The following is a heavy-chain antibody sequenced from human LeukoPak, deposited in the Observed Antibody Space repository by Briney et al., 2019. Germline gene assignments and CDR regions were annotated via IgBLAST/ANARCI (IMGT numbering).Heavy chain of an antibody. D-gene: IGHD2-15*01. J-gene: IGHJ6*03. Sequence: ASVRETLLASGYSTNRFGVTWVRQAPGQGLEWIGWISSDNGIPRYADKFQGRVSLTTGTSKTTAYMELRSLRSDDSAVYFCANVAKGRFFFYYMDDWGKGTLVTVSS. CDR1: GYSTNRFG. CDR2: ISSDNGIP. CDR3: ANVAKGRFFFYYMDD. V-gene: IGHV1-18*01.